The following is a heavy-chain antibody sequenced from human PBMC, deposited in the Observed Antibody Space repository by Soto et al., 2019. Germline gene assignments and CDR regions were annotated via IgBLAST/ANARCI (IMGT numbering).Heavy chain of an antibody. Sequence: QVQLEQSGAEVKKPGSSVKVSCKASGGTLSDHGVAWLRQAPGQVLEWMGGTIPVFNTAKYAQKLQGRVTVTADKFTKIAYMELSSLRSEDTAFYFCARGVYGAGNYYTGPSAFDILGQGTMVIVSS. D-gene: IGHD3-10*01. V-gene: IGHV1-69*06. CDR3: ARGVYGAGNYYTGPSAFDI. CDR1: GGTLSDHG. CDR2: TIPVFNTA. J-gene: IGHJ3*02.